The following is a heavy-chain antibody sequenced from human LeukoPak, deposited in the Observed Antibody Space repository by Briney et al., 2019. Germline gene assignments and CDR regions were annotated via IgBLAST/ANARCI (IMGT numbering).Heavy chain of an antibody. V-gene: IGHV3-74*01. J-gene: IGHJ4*02. CDR2: INSDGKTT. CDR3: ARDITLTRGGRSDY. CDR1: GFTFSNYW. Sequence: GGSLRLSCAASGFTFSNYWMYWVRKAPGKGLVWVSRINSDGKTTNYADSVKGRFTISRDNAKNTLYLQMNSLRAEDTAVYYCARDITLTRGGRSDYWGQGTLVTVSA. D-gene: IGHD3-10*01.